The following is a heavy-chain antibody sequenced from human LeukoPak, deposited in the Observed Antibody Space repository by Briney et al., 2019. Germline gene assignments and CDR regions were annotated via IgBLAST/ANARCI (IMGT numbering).Heavy chain of an antibody. CDR3: ARGGYSISWYNWFDP. V-gene: IGHV4-34*01. D-gene: IGHD6-13*01. CDR2: INHSGST. CDR1: GGSFSGYY. J-gene: IGHJ5*02. Sequence: SETLSLTCAVSGGSFSGYYWSWIRQPPGQGLEWIWEINHSGSTNYNPYLKSRVTISVDTAKKQFSLKLSSVTAADPADYYCARGGYSISWYNWFDPWGQGTLVTVSS.